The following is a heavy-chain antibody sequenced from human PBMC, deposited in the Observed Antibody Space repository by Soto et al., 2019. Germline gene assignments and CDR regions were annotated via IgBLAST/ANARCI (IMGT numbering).Heavy chain of an antibody. D-gene: IGHD3-16*01. J-gene: IGHJ3*02. CDR2: IYYSGRT. CDR1: GGSISSSSYY. Sequence: QLQLQESGPGLVKPSETLSLTCTVSGGSISSSSYYWGWIRQPPGKGLAWIGSIYYSGRTYYNPSLKSRVIISVDTSQNQFSLKLSSVTAADTAVYYCARGTRVGGPGGNDAFDIWGQGTMVTVSS. CDR3: ARGTRVGGPGGNDAFDI. V-gene: IGHV4-39*01.